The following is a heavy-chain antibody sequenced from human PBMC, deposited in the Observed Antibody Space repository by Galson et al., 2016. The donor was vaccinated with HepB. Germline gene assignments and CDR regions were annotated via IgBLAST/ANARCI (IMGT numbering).Heavy chain of an antibody. CDR3: GRGRDGYNYIDY. CDR2: IFYSGTT. Sequence: IGYIFYSGTTYYIPSLKSRITMSVDTSKNQFSLKLNSVTAADTAIYYCGRGRDGYNYIDYWGQGTLVTVSS. D-gene: IGHD5-24*01. V-gene: IGHV4-31*02. J-gene: IGHJ4*02.